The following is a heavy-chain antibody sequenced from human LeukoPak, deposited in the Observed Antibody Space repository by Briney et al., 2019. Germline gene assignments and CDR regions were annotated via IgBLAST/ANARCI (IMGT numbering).Heavy chain of an antibody. D-gene: IGHD3-3*01. Sequence: PSETLSLTCTVSGGSISSYYWSWIRQPPGKGLEWIGYIYYSGSTNYNPSLKSRVTISVDTSKNQFSLKLSSVTAADTAVYYCARGASDYDFWSGTPDVWGKGTTVTVSS. J-gene: IGHJ6*04. CDR2: IYYSGST. CDR3: ARGASDYDFWSGTPDV. V-gene: IGHV4-59*01. CDR1: GGSISSYY.